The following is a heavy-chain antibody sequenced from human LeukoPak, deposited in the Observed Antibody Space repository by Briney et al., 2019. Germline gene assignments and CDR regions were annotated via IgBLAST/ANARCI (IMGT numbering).Heavy chain of an antibody. CDR1: GYSFTSYW. D-gene: IGHD6-19*01. J-gene: IGHJ4*02. Sequence: GESLKISCKGSGYSFTSYWIGWVRQMPGKGLEWMGIIYPGDSDTRYSPSFQGQVTISADKSISTAYLQWSSLKASDTAMYYCARQIIAVAARWPFDYWGQGTLVTVSS. CDR2: IYPGDSDT. CDR3: ARQIIAVAARWPFDY. V-gene: IGHV5-51*01.